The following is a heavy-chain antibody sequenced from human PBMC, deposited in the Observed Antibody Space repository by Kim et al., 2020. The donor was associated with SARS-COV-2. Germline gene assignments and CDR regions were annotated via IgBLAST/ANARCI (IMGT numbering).Heavy chain of an antibody. V-gene: IGHV3-30*04. Sequence: GGSLRLSCAVSGFALTTYTMHWVRQAPGKGLEWVALISYDGNNHYYADSMRGRFTISRDTSKNTLYLQINSLRPEDTAVFYCARKATGKYYFDYWGQGTLVTVSS. J-gene: IGHJ4*02. CDR3: ARKATGKYYFDY. D-gene: IGHD6-13*01. CDR1: GFALTTYT. CDR2: ISYDGNNH.